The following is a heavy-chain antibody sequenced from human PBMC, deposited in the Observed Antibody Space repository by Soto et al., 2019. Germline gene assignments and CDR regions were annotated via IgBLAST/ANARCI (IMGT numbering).Heavy chain of an antibody. J-gene: IGHJ2*01. CDR1: GGTFSRYA. D-gene: IGHD6-19*01. V-gene: IGHV1-69*05. CDR2: ITPMFGTA. Sequence: QVQLVQSGAEVKKPGSSVKVSCKASGGTFSRYAISWVRQAPGQGLEWMGGITPMFGTANYAQKFQGRVTIRXXEXTXXVHMELRRLSSEDTAVHYCAQTLGSAVAGPGRFDLWGRGTLVIVSS. CDR3: AQTLGSAVAGPGRFDL.